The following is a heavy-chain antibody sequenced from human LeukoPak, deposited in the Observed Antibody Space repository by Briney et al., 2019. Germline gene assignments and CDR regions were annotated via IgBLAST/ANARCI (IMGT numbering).Heavy chain of an antibody. V-gene: IGHV1-69*13. CDR3: ARGAYSSGWYDY. CDR2: IIPIFGTA. D-gene: IGHD6-19*01. J-gene: IGHJ4*02. Sequence: GASVKVSCKASGGTFSSYAISWVRQAPGQGLEWMGGIIPIFGTANYAQKFQGRVTITADESTSTAYMELRSLRSDDTAVYYCARGAYSSGWYDYWGQGTLVTVSS. CDR1: GGTFSSYA.